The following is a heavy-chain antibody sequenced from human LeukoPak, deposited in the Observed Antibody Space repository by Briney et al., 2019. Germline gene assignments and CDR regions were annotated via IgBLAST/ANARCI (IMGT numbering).Heavy chain of an antibody. Sequence: GGSLRLSCAASGFTFSSYAMHWVRQAPGKGLEWVAVISYDGSNKYYADSVKGRFTISRDNSKNTLYLQMNSLRAEDTAVYYCARAAGEMATKTRQYYFDYWGQGTLVTVSS. CDR2: ISYDGSNK. D-gene: IGHD5-24*01. J-gene: IGHJ4*02. CDR1: GFTFSSYA. CDR3: ARAAGEMATKTRQYYFDY. V-gene: IGHV3-30-3*01.